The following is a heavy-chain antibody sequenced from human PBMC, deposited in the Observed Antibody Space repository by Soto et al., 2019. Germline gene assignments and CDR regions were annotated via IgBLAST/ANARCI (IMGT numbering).Heavy chain of an antibody. CDR3: ATESGSTYGYFDY. Sequence: SETLSLTCTVSGGSVTIDEDYWSCVRQSPGKGLEWIGYISNSGSTGYNPSLKTRLSMSVDRSKNQFTLRLTSVTAADTAVYFCATESGSTYGYFDYWGQGTQVTVSS. V-gene: IGHV4-30-4*01. CDR1: GGSVTIDEDY. J-gene: IGHJ4*02. CDR2: ISNSGST. D-gene: IGHD5-18*01.